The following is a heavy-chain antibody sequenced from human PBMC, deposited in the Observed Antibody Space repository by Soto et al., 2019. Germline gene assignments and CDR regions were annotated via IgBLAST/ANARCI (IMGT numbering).Heavy chain of an antibody. Sequence: SETLSLTCTVSGGSMSGSYYWIWIRQPPGKGLEWIGYISYSGSTKYNPSLKSRVTISIDTSKNQFFLHLNSVTAADTAVYFCAGDRGIWAQTLESWGQGTLVTVSS. CDR1: GGSMSGSYY. CDR2: ISYSGST. CDR3: AGDRGIWAQTLES. D-gene: IGHD1-26*01. V-gene: IGHV4-59*01. J-gene: IGHJ4*02.